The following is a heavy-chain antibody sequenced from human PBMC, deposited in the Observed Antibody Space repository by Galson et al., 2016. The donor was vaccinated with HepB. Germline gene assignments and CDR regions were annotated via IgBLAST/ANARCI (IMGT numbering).Heavy chain of an antibody. Sequence: QSGAEVKKPGESLKISCKGSGYSFTSYWIAWVRQMPGKGLEWMGIFYPGDSDNRYSPSFQGQVTMSADKSISTAYLQWSSLEASDTDMYYCARHPPYSSNYYRGAFDSWGQGTMVTVSS. CDR2: FYPGDSDN. V-gene: IGHV5-51*01. D-gene: IGHD1-26*01. CDR3: ARHPPYSSNYYRGAFDS. CDR1: GYSFTSYW. J-gene: IGHJ3*02.